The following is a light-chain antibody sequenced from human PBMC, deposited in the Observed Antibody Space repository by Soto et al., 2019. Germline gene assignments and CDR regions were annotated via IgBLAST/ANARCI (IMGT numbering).Light chain of an antibody. Sequence: QSVLTQPPSASGSPGRSVTISCTGTSSDVGGYNYVSWYQQYPGKAPKLMIYEVSKRPSGVPDRFSGSKSGNTASLTVSGLQAEDEADYYCSSYAGSNILFGGGTKLTVL. CDR1: SSDVGGYNY. V-gene: IGLV2-8*01. CDR2: EVS. J-gene: IGLJ2*01. CDR3: SSYAGSNIL.